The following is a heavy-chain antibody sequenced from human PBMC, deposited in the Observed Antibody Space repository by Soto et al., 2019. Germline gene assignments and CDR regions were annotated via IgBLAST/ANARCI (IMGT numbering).Heavy chain of an antibody. J-gene: IGHJ4*02. Sequence: QVQLVESGGGLVEPGGSLRLSCAASGFTFSDYYMTWYRQAPGKGLECVSYISGSSGSTNYADSVKGRFTISRDNDKNSLYLQMNFLRAEDTAIYYCTRDPRPVDYRGRGALVTVSS. V-gene: IGHV3-11*06. CDR2: ISGSSGST. CDR1: GFTFSDYY. CDR3: TRDPRPVDY.